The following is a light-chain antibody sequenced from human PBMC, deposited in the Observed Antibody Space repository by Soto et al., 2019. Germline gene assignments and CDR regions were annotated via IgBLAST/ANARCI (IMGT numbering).Light chain of an antibody. Sequence: EIVMTQSPATLSVSPGERATLSCRASESVGSNLARYQQKPGQAPRLLIYGASTRATGIPARFSGSGSGTEFTLTISSLQSEDFATYFCQQYNNWPPDRTFGQGTKVEIK. V-gene: IGKV3-15*01. CDR2: GAS. CDR3: QQYNNWPPDRT. CDR1: ESVGSN. J-gene: IGKJ1*01.